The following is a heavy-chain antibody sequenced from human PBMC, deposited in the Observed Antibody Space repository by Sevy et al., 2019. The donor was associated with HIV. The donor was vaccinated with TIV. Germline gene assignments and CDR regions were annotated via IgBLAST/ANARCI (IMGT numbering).Heavy chain of an antibody. Sequence: GGSLRLSCAASGFTFSTYDMHWVRQAPGKGLEWVAIISHDGSYRYYADSVRGRFSMSRDSSKNTLYLQMSGLSIEDTAVYYCAKNRPPGGSYFSRHGMHVWGRGTTVTVSS. V-gene: IGHV3-30*18. J-gene: IGHJ6*02. CDR2: ISHDGSYR. CDR3: AKNRPPGGSYFSRHGMHV. D-gene: IGHD3-16*01. CDR1: GFTFSTYD.